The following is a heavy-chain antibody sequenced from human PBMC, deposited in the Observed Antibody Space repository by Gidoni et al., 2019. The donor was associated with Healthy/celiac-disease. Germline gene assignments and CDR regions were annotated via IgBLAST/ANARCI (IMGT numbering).Heavy chain of an antibody. J-gene: IGHJ4*02. D-gene: IGHD2-15*01. V-gene: IGHV3-30-3*01. CDR2: ISYDGSNK. CDR3: ARDFLFLVAATHPGY. Sequence: QVQLVESGGGVVQPGRSLSLSCAASGFTFSSYAMHWVRQAPGKGLEWVAVISYDGSNKYYADSVKGRFTISRDNSKNTLYLQMNSLRAEDTAVYYCARDFLFLVAATHPGYWGQGTLVTVSS. CDR1: GFTFSSYA.